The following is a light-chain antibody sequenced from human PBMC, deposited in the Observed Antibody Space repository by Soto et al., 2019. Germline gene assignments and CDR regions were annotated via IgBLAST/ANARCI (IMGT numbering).Light chain of an antibody. CDR2: YAS. CDR1: QTVSKY. Sequence: TQSPATVSLSPGESATLSCRASQTVSKYVAWYQQKPGQAPRLLIYYASERATGIPARFSGSGSGTDYTLTISSLEPEDSAVYYCHQRSTWPILTFGGGTKVEI. V-gene: IGKV3-11*01. J-gene: IGKJ4*01. CDR3: HQRSTWPILT.